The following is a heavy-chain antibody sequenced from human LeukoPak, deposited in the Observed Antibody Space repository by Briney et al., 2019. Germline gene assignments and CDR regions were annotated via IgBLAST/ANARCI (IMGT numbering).Heavy chain of an antibody. D-gene: IGHD3-9*01. CDR1: GGSISSYY. J-gene: IGHJ3*02. Sequence: SETLSLTCTVSGGSISSYYWSWIRQPPGKGLVWIGYIYYSGSTNYNPSLKSRVTISVDTSKNQFSLKLSSVTAADTAVYYCARMYYDILTGLPYAFDIWGQGTMVTVSS. V-gene: IGHV4-59*01. CDR3: ARMYYDILTGLPYAFDI. CDR2: IYYSGST.